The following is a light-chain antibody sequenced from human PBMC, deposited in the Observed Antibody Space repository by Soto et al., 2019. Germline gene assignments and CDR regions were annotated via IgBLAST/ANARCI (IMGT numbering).Light chain of an antibody. J-gene: IGKJ4*01. CDR3: QQRTGWLS. V-gene: IGKV3-11*01. CDR2: HTY. Sequence: EIVLTQSPGTLYLSPGDRATLSCRASQTINDFLALAWYQQKPGQAPRLLIFHTYNRATGVPTRFSGSGSGTDFTLTISSLEPEDFAVYYCQQRTGWLSFGGWTKVEIK. CDR1: QTINDF.